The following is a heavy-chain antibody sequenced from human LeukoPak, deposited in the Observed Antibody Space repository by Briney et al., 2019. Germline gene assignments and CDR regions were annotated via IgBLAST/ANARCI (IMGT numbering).Heavy chain of an antibody. Sequence: SETLSLTCTVSGGSISSYYWSWIRQPPGRGLEWIGYIYYSGSTNYNPSLKSRVTISVDTSKNQFSLKLSSVTAADTAVYYCARSPTRIMVRGVIITGWFDPWGQGTLVTVSS. CDR1: GGSISSYY. J-gene: IGHJ5*02. CDR2: IYYSGST. D-gene: IGHD3-10*01. V-gene: IGHV4-59*01. CDR3: ARSPTRIMVRGVIITGWFDP.